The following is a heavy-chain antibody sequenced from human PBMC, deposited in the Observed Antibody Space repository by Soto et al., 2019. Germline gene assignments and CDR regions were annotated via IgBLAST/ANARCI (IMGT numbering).Heavy chain of an antibody. CDR2: INHSGGT. D-gene: IGHD2-8*02. J-gene: IGHJ4*02. CDR1: GGSISSYY. V-gene: IGHV4-34*01. CDR3: ARDKITGLFDY. Sequence: SETLSLTCTVSGGSISSYYWSWIRQPPGKGLEWIGEINHSGGTIYNPSLKSRVTISGDTSNNQFSLKLSSVTAADTAVYYCARDKITGLFDYWGQGTLVTVSS.